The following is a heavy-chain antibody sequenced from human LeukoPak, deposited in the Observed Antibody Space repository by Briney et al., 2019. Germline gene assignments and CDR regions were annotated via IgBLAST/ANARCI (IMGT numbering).Heavy chain of an antibody. J-gene: IGHJ4*02. D-gene: IGHD5-24*01. CDR2: ISWNSGSI. Sequence: GRSLRLSCAASGFTFDDYAMHWLRQAPGKGLEWVSGISWNSGSIGYADSVKGRFTISRDNAKHSLYLQMNSLRAEDTALYYCAKVGDGYNHGPFDYWGQGTLITVSS. CDR1: GFTFDDYA. CDR3: AKVGDGYNHGPFDY. V-gene: IGHV3-9*01.